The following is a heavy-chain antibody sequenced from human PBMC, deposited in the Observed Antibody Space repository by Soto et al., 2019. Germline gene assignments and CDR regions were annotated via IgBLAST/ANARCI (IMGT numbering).Heavy chain of an antibody. CDR2: FYSSGSI. CDR1: GYFIGAGGYY. Sequence: SETLSLTCSVSGYFIGAGGYYWSWIRHHPGKGLEWIGSFYSSGSIIYNPSLRSRVSITGDMSTNQFSMSLTSVTAAGTARYYCARMYSSGSGWFHPWGQGTLVTVSS. CDR3: ARMYSSGSGWFHP. V-gene: IGHV4-31*03. J-gene: IGHJ5*02. D-gene: IGHD6-19*01.